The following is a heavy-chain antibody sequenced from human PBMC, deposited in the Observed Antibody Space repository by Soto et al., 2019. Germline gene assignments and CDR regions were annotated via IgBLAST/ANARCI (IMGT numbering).Heavy chain of an antibody. CDR1: GGSFSGYY. D-gene: IGHD3-10*01. Sequence: PSETLSLTCAVYGGSFSGYYWSWIRQPPGKGLGWIGEINHSGSTNYNPSLKSRVTISVDTSKNQFSLKLSSVTAADTAVYYCARSLRGSGSYYNRRGAFDYYYYMDVWGKGTTVTVSS. J-gene: IGHJ6*03. V-gene: IGHV4-34*01. CDR2: INHSGST. CDR3: ARSLRGSGSYYNRRGAFDYYYYMDV.